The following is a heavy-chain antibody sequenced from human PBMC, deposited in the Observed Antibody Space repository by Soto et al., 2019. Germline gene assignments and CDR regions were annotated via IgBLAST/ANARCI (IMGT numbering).Heavy chain of an antibody. CDR2: IKGDGSEQ. V-gene: IGHV3-7*01. Sequence: EVQLVESGGDLVQPEGSLRLSCVASGFALSSFWMTWVRQAPGKGLEWVAKIKGDGSEQNYVDSVRGRFTISRDNAKNSVYLQMNSLRVDDTAVYYCTRNQVKADYWGQGTLVTVSS. D-gene: IGHD3-22*01. CDR1: GFALSSFW. CDR3: TRNQVKADY. J-gene: IGHJ4*02.